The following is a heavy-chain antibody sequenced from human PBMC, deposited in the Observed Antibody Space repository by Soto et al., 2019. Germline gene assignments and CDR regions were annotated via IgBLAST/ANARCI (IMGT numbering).Heavy chain of an antibody. V-gene: IGHV4-59*01. D-gene: IGHD1-1*01. Sequence: SETLSLTCTVSGGSISSYYWSWIRQPPGKGLEWIGYVYYSGSTNYNPSLKSRVTISVDTSKNQFSLKLSSVTAAGTAVYYCAREAGKFSLGTNWFDPWGQGTLVTVSS. CDR1: GGSISSYY. CDR3: AREAGKFSLGTNWFDP. J-gene: IGHJ5*02. CDR2: VYYSGST.